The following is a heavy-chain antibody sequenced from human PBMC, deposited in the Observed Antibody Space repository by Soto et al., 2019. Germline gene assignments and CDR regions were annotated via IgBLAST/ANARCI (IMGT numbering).Heavy chain of an antibody. D-gene: IGHD3-3*01. Sequence: GGSLRLSCAASGFTFSSYAMSWVRQAPGKGLEWVSAISGSGGSTYYADSVKGRFTISRDNSKNTLYLQMNSLRDEDTAKNNNAKFVYVFWSVYYLGSKNWFDPWGQGTLVTVSS. CDR2: ISGSGGST. V-gene: IGHV3-23*01. CDR3: AKFVYVFWSVYYLGSKNWFDP. J-gene: IGHJ5*02. CDR1: GFTFSSYA.